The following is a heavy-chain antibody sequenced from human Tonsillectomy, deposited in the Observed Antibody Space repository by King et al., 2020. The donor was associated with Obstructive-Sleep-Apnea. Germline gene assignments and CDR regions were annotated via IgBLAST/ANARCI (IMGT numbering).Heavy chain of an antibody. CDR1: GFTFSSYG. CDR2: ISYDGSNK. J-gene: IGHJ4*02. CDR3: AKDTGFGEGGYFDY. D-gene: IGHD3-10*01. V-gene: IGHV3-30*18. Sequence: VQLVESGGGVVQPGRSLRLSCAASGFTFSSYGMHWVRQAPGKGLEWVAVISYDGSNKYYADSVKGRFTISRDNSKNTLYLQMNSLRAEDTAVYYCAKDTGFGEGGYFDYWGQGTLVTVSS.